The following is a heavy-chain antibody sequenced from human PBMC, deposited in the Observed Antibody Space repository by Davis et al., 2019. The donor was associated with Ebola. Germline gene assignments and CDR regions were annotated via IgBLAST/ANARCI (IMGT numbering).Heavy chain of an antibody. CDR3: ARMERYSSSWYFDY. V-gene: IGHV3-74*01. J-gene: IGHJ4*02. Sequence: GESLKISCAASGFTFSSYWMHWVRQAPGKGLVWVSRINSDGSSTSYADSVKGRFPISRDNAKNTLYLQMNSLRAEDTAVYYCARMERYSSSWYFDYWGQGTLVTVSS. CDR2: INSDGSST. D-gene: IGHD6-13*01. CDR1: GFTFSSYW.